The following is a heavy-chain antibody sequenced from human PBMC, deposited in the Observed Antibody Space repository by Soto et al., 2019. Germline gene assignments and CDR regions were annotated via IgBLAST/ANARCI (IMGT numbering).Heavy chain of an antibody. J-gene: IGHJ4*02. D-gene: IGHD1-7*01. CDR2: IIPVFGSP. V-gene: IGHV1-69*01. CDR1: GGFVRSDP. Sequence: QLQLVQSGAEVQKPGSSVKVSCKASGGFVRSDPISWVRQAPGQGPEWIGGIIPVFGSPTYAEKFQGRVTITAEESSRTASLELTSLKSEYTAVYFCAKGEGQWELPLWGQGTQVTVSS. CDR3: AKGEGQWELPL.